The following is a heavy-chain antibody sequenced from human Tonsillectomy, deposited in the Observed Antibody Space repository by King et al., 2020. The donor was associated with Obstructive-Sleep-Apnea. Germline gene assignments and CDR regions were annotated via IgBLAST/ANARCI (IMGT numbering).Heavy chain of an antibody. CDR3: ARESPITAYYYGMDV. V-gene: IGHV3-30*04. Sequence: VQLVESGGGVVQPGRSLRLSCAASGFTLSNNAMHWVRQAPGKGLEWVAVISYDGSNKYYADSVKGRFTISRDISKNTLNLQMHSLRAEETAVYYCARESPITAYYYGMDVWGQGTTVTVSS. D-gene: IGHD1-14*01. CDR1: GFTLSNNA. J-gene: IGHJ6*02. CDR2: ISYDGSNK.